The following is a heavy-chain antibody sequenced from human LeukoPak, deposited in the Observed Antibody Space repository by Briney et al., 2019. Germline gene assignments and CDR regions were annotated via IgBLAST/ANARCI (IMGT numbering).Heavy chain of an antibody. V-gene: IGHV1-24*01. Sequence: ASVKVSCKVSGCTLTELSMHWVRQAPGKGLEWMGGFDPEDGETIYAQKFQVRVTMTEDTSTDTAYMELSSLRSEDTAVYYCAALTIFGVVEYYFDYWGQGTLVTVSS. J-gene: IGHJ4*02. CDR1: GCTLTELS. CDR2: FDPEDGET. CDR3: AALTIFGVVEYYFDY. D-gene: IGHD3-3*01.